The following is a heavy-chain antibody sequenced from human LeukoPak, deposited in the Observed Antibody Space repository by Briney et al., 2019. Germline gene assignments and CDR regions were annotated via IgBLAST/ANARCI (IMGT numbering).Heavy chain of an antibody. V-gene: IGHV4-39*01. CDR1: GGSISSSSYY. CDR3: ASTYYDILTGYYTFDY. Sequence: SETLSLTCTVSGGSISSSSYYWGWIRQPPGKGLEWIGRIYYSGSTYYNPSLKSRVTISVDTSKNQFSLKLSSVTAADTAVYYCASTYYDILTGYYTFDYWGQGTLVTVSS. CDR2: IYYSGST. D-gene: IGHD3-9*01. J-gene: IGHJ4*02.